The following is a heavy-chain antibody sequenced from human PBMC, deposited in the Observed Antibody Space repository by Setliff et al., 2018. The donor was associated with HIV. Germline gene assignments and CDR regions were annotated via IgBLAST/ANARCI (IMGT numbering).Heavy chain of an antibody. CDR1: GGTFSSYG. J-gene: IGHJ4*02. Sequence: ASVKVSCKTSGGTFSSYGISWVRQAPGQGLEWMGGIIPMFGTGFYAQKFQGRVTITTDESRSTAYMELSSLSSEDTAVFYCARVGHSSSYHYWGQGTLVTVSS. D-gene: IGHD6-13*01. CDR2: IIPMFGTG. CDR3: ARVGHSSSYHY. V-gene: IGHV1-69*05.